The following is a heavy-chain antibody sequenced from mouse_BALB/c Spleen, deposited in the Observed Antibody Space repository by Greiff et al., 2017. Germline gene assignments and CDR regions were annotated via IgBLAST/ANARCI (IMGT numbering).Heavy chain of an antibody. D-gene: IGHD2-10*02. Sequence: EVQLVESGPGLVKPSQSLSLTCTVTGYSITSDYAWNWIRQFPGNKLEWMGYISYSGSTSYNPSLKSRISITRDTSKNQFFLQLNSVTTEDTATYYCARKYGSFDYWGQGTTLTVSS. CDR1: GYSITSDYA. CDR2: ISYSGST. CDR3: ARKYGSFDY. V-gene: IGHV3-2*02. J-gene: IGHJ2*01.